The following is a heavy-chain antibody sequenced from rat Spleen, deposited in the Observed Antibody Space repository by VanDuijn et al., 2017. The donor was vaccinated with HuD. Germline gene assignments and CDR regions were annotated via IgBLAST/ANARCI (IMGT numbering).Heavy chain of an antibody. V-gene: IGHV5-7*01. J-gene: IGHJ2*01. Sequence: EVQLVESGGGLVQPGRSLKLSCAASGFTFSDYNMAWVRQAPKKGLEWVATICYACSSTYYRDSVKGRFTISRDNAKSTLYLQMDSLRSEDTATYYCARQGAKWELDYWGQGVMVTVSS. CDR2: ICYACSST. CDR1: GFTFSDYN. D-gene: IGHD5-1*01. CDR3: ARQGAKWELDY.